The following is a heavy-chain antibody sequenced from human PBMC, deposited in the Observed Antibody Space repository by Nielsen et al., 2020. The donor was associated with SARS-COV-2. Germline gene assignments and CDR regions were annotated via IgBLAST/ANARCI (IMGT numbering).Heavy chain of an antibody. CDR3: ASTDIVVVPAAIGCFDY. D-gene: IGHD2-2*02. CDR2: ISGSGGST. Sequence: GESLKISCAASGFTFSSYAMSWVRQAPGKGLEWVSAISGSGGSTYYADSVKGRFTISRDNSKNTLYLQMNSLRAEDTAVYYCASTDIVVVPAAIGCFDYWGQGTLVTVSS. V-gene: IGHV3-23*01. J-gene: IGHJ4*02. CDR1: GFTFSSYA.